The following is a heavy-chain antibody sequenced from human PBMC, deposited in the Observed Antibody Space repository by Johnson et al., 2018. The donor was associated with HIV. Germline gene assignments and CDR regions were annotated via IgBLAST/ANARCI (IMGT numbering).Heavy chain of an antibody. CDR2: ISNSGSSV. Sequence: QVQLVESGGGLVKPGGSLRLSCAASGFTFNDYYMSWIRQAPGKGLEWVSYISNSGSSVYYADSVKGRFTISRDNAKRSLYLQMNSLRVEDTALYYCARVRTGDSSGYHDAFDIWGQGTMVTVSS. CDR1: GFTFNDYY. D-gene: IGHD3-22*01. CDR3: ARVRTGDSSGYHDAFDI. V-gene: IGHV3-11*01. J-gene: IGHJ3*02.